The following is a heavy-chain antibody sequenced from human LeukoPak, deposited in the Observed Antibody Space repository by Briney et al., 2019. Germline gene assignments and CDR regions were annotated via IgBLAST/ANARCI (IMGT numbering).Heavy chain of an antibody. Sequence: RPGGSLRLSCAASGFTFDDYGMSWVRQAPGKGLVWVSRIDTDGTRTYYADSVKGRFTISRDNSKNTLYLQMNSLRAEDTAVYYCAKPCEVATDAFDIWGQGTMVTVSS. V-gene: IGHV3-23*03. CDR2: IDTDGTRT. J-gene: IGHJ3*02. CDR3: AKPCEVATDAFDI. D-gene: IGHD5-12*01. CDR1: GFTFDDYG.